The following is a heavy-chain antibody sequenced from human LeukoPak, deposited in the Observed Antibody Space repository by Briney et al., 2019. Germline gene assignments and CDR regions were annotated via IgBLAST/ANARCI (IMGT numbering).Heavy chain of an antibody. D-gene: IGHD3-22*01. V-gene: IGHV4-38-2*02. CDR1: GYSISSGYY. J-gene: IGHJ6*03. CDR2: IYHSGST. CDR3: ARDTNDIPYYMDV. Sequence: PSETLSLTCTVSGYSISSGYYWGWIRQPPGKGLEWIGSIYHSGSTYYNPSLKSRVTISVDTSKNQFSLKLSSVTAADTAVYYCARDTNDIPYYMDVWGKGTTVTVSS.